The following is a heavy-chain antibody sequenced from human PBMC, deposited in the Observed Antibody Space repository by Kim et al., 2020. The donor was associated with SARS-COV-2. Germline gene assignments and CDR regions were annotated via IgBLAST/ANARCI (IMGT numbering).Heavy chain of an antibody. V-gene: IGHV4-61*02. CDR2: IYTSGST. J-gene: IGHJ4*02. D-gene: IGHD6-19*01. Sequence: SETLSLTCTVSGGSISSGSYYWSWIRQPAGKGLEWIGRIYTSGSTNYNPSLKSRVTISVDTSKNQFSLKLSSVTAADTAVYYCARGELIHPKYSSGWYGSVLFDYWGQGTLVTVSS. CDR1: GGSISSGSYY. CDR3: ARGELIHPKYSSGWYGSVLFDY.